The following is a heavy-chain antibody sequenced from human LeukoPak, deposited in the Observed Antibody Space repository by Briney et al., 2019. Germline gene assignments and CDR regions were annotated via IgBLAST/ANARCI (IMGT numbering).Heavy chain of an antibody. CDR1: GYTLTELS. CDR2: FDPEDGET. V-gene: IGHV1-24*01. Sequence: ASVKVSCKVSGYTLTELSMHWVRQAPGKGLEWMGGFDPEDGETIYAQKFQGRVTMTEDTSTDTAYMELSSLRSEDTAVYYCATFASGSYPNPFDYWGQGTLVTVSS. J-gene: IGHJ4*02. CDR3: ATFASGSYPNPFDY. D-gene: IGHD1-26*01.